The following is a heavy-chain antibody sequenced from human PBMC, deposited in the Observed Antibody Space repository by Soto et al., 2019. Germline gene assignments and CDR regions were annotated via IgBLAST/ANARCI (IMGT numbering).Heavy chain of an antibody. J-gene: IGHJ4*02. V-gene: IGHV3-72*01. CDR2: TRNKANSYTT. Sequence: EVQLVESGGGLVQPGGSLRLSCAASGFTFSDHYMDWVRQAPGKGLEWVGRTRNKANSYTTEYAAYVKGRFTISRDDSKNSLYLQMNSLKTEDTAVYYCAAYCGGDCDPDFDYWGQGTLVTVSS. CDR3: AAYCGGDCDPDFDY. CDR1: GFTFSDHY. D-gene: IGHD2-21*02.